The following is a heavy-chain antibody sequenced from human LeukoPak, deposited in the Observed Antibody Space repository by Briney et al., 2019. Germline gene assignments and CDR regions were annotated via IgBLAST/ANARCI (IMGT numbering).Heavy chain of an antibody. CDR3: ARGLARTSMVTRGGVCFDY. D-gene: IGHD5-18*01. V-gene: IGHV1-8*01. CDR2: MNPNSGNT. J-gene: IGHJ4*02. CDR1: GYTFTSYD. Sequence: GASVKVSCKASGYTFTSYDINWVRQATGQGLEWMGWMNPNSGNTGYAQKFQGRVTMTRNTSISTAYMELSSLRSEDTAVYYCARGLARTSMVTRGGVCFDYWGQGTLVTVSS.